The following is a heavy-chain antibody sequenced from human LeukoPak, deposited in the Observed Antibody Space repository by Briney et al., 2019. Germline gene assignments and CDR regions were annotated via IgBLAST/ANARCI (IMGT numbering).Heavy chain of an antibody. D-gene: IGHD3-16*02. V-gene: IGHV3-73*01. CDR3: ARAPKHYDYVWGSYRYLFDY. J-gene: IGHJ4*02. CDR1: GFTFSGSA. CDR2: IRSKANSYAT. Sequence: PGGSLRLSCAAPGFTFSGSAMHWVRQASGKGLEWVGRIRSKANSYATAYAASVKGRFTISRDDSKNTAYLQMNSLKTEDTAVYYCARAPKHYDYVWGSYRYLFDYWGQGTLVTASS.